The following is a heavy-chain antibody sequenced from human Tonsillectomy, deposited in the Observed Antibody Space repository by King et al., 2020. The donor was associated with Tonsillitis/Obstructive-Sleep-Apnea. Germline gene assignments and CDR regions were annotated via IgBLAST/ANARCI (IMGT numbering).Heavy chain of an antibody. D-gene: IGHD3-22*01. J-gene: IGHJ3*02. CDR3: ARGARYYDTSGRDAFDI. Sequence: VQLVESGGDLVQPGGSLRLSCAASGFTFSSYWMNWVRQAPGKGLEWVANIKKDGHEEYYVDSVKGRFTISRDNAKNSLSLQMNSLRAEDTAVYYCARGARYYDTSGRDAFDIRGQGTRVTVSS. CDR1: GFTFSSYW. CDR2: IKKDGHEE. V-gene: IGHV3-7*01.